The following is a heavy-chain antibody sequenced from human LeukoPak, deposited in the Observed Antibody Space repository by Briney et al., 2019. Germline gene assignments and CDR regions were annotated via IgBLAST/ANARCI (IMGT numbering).Heavy chain of an antibody. V-gene: IGHV3-21*01. Sequence: GGSLRLSCAASGFTFSSYSMNWVRQAPGKGLEWVSSISSSSSSYIYYADSVKGRFTISRDNAKNSLYLQMNSLRAEDTAVYYCARVLYYYDSSGYYPDAFDIWGQGTMVTVSS. J-gene: IGHJ3*02. CDR1: GFTFSSYS. D-gene: IGHD3-22*01. CDR2: ISSSSSSYI. CDR3: ARVLYYYDSSGYYPDAFDI.